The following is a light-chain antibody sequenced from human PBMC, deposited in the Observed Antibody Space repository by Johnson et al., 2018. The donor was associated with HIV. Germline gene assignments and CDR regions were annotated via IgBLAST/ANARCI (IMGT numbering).Light chain of an antibody. CDR2: ENN. J-gene: IGLJ1*01. V-gene: IGLV1-51*02. CDR1: SSNIGNNY. Sequence: QSVLTQPPSVSAAPGQKVTISCSGSSSNIGNNYVSWYQQLPGTVPKLLIYENNKRPSGIPDRFSGSKSGTSATLGITGLQTGDEADYYCGTWDSSLRGVFGTGNKGTVL. CDR3: GTWDSSLRGV.